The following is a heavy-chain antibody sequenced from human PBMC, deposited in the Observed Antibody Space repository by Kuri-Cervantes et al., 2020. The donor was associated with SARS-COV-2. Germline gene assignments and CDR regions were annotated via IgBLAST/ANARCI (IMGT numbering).Heavy chain of an antibody. Sequence: ASVKVSCKASGYTFTGYYMHWVRQDPGQGLEWMGWINPNSGGTNYEQKFQGRVTVTRDTSISIAYMELSRLRSDDTAVYYCARAGYSSSWAPGAFDYWGQGTLVTVSS. J-gene: IGHJ4*02. CDR3: ARAGYSSSWAPGAFDY. D-gene: IGHD6-13*01. CDR1: GYTFTGYY. CDR2: INPNSGGT. V-gene: IGHV1-2*02.